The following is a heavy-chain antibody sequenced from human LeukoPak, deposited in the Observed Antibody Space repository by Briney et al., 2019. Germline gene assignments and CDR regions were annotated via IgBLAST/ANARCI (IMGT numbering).Heavy chain of an antibody. CDR1: GFTFSSYS. CDR2: ISSSSSYI. J-gene: IGHJ5*02. V-gene: IGHV3-21*01. Sequence: GGSLRLSCAASGFTFSSYSMTWVRQAPGKGLEWVSSISSSSSYIYYADSVKGRFTISRDNAKNSLYLQMNSLRAEDTAVYYCARGGYCSSTSCYPSWFDPWGQGTLVTVSS. CDR3: ARGGYCSSTSCYPSWFDP. D-gene: IGHD2-2*01.